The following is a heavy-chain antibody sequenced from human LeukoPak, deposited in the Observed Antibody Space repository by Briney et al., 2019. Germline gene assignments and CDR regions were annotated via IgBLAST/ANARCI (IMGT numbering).Heavy chain of an antibody. V-gene: IGHV1-18*01. J-gene: IGHJ4*02. D-gene: IGHD6-13*01. CDR2: ISAYNGNT. CDR1: GYTFTSYG. Sequence: ASVKVSCKASGYTFTSYGISWVRQAPGQGLEWMGWISAYNGNTNYAQKLQGRVTMTTDTSTSTAYMELRSLRSDDTAVYYCARETIAAAGMLYFDYWGQGTLVTVSS. CDR3: ARETIAAAGMLYFDY.